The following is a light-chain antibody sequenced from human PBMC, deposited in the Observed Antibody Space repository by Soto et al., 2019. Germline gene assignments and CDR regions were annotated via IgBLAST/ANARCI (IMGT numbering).Light chain of an antibody. V-gene: IGLV3-21*02. CDR2: DDS. J-gene: IGLJ7*01. Sequence: SYELTQTPSVSVAPGQTARITCGGNNIGSKSVHWYQQKPGQAPVLVVYDDSDRPSGIPERLSGPNSGNTATLTITRVEAGDEADYYCQVWDSSSDLAVFGGGTQLTVL. CDR1: NIGSKS. CDR3: QVWDSSSDLAV.